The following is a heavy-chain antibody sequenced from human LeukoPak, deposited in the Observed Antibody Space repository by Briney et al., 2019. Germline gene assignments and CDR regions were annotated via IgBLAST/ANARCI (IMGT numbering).Heavy chain of an antibody. CDR3: ARELRHDYYDSSGLLD. J-gene: IGHJ4*02. CDR2: IKQDGSEK. CDR1: GFTFSSYW. V-gene: IGHV3-7*01. D-gene: IGHD3-22*01. Sequence: PGGSLRLSCAASGFTFSSYWMSWVRQAPGKGLEWVANIKQDGSEKYYVDSVKGRFTISRDNAKNSLYLQMNSLRAEDTAVYYCARELRHDYYDSSGLLDWGQGTLVTVSS.